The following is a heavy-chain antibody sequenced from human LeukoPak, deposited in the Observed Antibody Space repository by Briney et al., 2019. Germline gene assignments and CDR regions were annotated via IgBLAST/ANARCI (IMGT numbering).Heavy chain of an antibody. D-gene: IGHD3-22*01. CDR2: FSGSGGST. CDR3: AKVAYYYDSSGYYLDY. J-gene: IGHJ4*02. Sequence: GGSLRLSCAASGFTFSSSAMSWVREGPGEGLGWVSAFSGSGGSTYYADSVKGRFTISRDNSKNTLYLQMNSLRAEDTAVYYCAKVAYYYDSSGYYLDYWGQGTLVTVSS. V-gene: IGHV3-23*01. CDR1: GFTFSSSA.